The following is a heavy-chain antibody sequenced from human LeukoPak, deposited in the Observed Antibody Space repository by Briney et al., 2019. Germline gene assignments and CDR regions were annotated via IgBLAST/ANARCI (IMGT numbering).Heavy chain of an antibody. CDR1: GGSISSYY. CDR3: ARAQWDYDSSGYYYFDY. D-gene: IGHD3-22*01. CDR2: IYYRGST. V-gene: IGHV4-59*01. Sequence: SETLSLTCTVSGGSISSYYWSWIRQPPGKGLEWIGYIYYRGSTNYNPSLKSRVTISVDTSKNQFSLKLSSVTAADTAVYYCARAQWDYDSSGYYYFDYWGQGTLVTVSS. J-gene: IGHJ4*02.